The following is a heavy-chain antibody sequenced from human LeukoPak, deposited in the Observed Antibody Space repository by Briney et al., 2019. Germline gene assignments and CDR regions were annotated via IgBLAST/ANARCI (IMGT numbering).Heavy chain of an antibody. CDR3: ARVTGAFYYYDSSGSYYFDY. CDR1: GFTFSRYA. V-gene: IGHV3-30-3*01. CDR2: ISDGGTFA. Sequence: GRSLRLSCAVSGFTFSRYAIRWVRQAPGKGLEWVAVISDGGTFALYGDSVRGRFTISRDSSKNTLYLQMNSLRAEDTAVYYCARVTGAFYYYDSSGSYYFDYWGQGTLVTVSS. J-gene: IGHJ4*02. D-gene: IGHD3-22*01.